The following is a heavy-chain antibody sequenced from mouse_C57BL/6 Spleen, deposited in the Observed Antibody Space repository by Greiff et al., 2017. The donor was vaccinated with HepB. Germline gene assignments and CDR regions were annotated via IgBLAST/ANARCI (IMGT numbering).Heavy chain of an antibody. J-gene: IGHJ4*01. V-gene: IGHV1-54*01. CDR3: ASWGLYYAMDY. CDR1: GYAFTNYL. Sequence: QVQLQESGAELVRPGTSVKVSCKASGYAFTNYLIEWVKQRPGQGLEWIGVINPGSGGTKYNEKFKGKATLTADKSSSTAYMQLSSLTSEDSAVYFCASWGLYYAMDYWGQGTSVTVSS. D-gene: IGHD3-1*01. CDR2: INPGSGGT.